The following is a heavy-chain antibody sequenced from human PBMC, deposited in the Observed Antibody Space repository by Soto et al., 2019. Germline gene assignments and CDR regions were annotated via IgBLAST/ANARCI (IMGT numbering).Heavy chain of an antibody. J-gene: IGHJ5*02. CDR1: GFTFSSYA. V-gene: IGHV3-23*01. Sequence: EVQLLESGGGLVQPGGSLRLSCAASGFTFSSYAMSWVRQAPGKGLEWVSAISGTGDSTYDGDSVKGRFTISRDNSKNTLHLPVNGLGAEDTAVYYWAKCATGRVCRWFDPWGQGTVVAVSS. D-gene: IGHD1-1*01. CDR2: ISGTGDST. CDR3: AKCATGRVCRWFDP.